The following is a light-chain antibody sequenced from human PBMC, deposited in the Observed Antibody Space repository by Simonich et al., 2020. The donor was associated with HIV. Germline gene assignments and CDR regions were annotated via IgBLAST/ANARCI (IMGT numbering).Light chain of an antibody. CDR3: QSPDSSGTYWV. V-gene: IGLV3-25*03. J-gene: IGLJ3*02. CDR2: KDS. Sequence: SYELTQPPSVSVSPGQTARITCSGDALPKQYAYWYQQKPGQAPVLGIYKDSERPSGIPERFSGSSSGTTVTLTISAVQAEDEADYYCQSPDSSGTYWVFGGGTKLTVL. CDR1: ALPKQY.